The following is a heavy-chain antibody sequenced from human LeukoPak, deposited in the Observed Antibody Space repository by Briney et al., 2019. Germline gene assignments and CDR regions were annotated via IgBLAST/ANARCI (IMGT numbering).Heavy chain of an antibody. D-gene: IGHD3-22*01. CDR3: ARDRHYYDSSGYYYGLSH. J-gene: IGHJ4*02. V-gene: IGHV1-69*04. CDR2: IIPILGIA. CDR1: GGTFSSYA. Sequence: SVKVSCKASGGTFSSYAISWVRQAPGQGLEWMGRIIPILGIANYAQKFQGRVTITTDESTSTAYMELSSLRSEDTAVYYCARDRHYYDSSGYYYGLSHWGQGTLVTVSS.